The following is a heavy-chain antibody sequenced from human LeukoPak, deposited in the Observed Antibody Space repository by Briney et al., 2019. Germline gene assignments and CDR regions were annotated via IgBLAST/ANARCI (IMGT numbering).Heavy chain of an antibody. CDR1: RYTFTSYG. D-gene: IGHD5-18*01. CDR3: ARVRGIIQLGQIRFDY. J-gene: IGHJ4*02. Sequence: ASVKVSCKASRYTFTSYGISWVRQAPGQGLEWMGWISAYNGNTNYAQKLQGRVTMTTDTSTSTAYMELRSLRSDDTAVYYCARVRGIIQLGQIRFDYWGQGTLVTVSS. V-gene: IGHV1-18*01. CDR2: ISAYNGNT.